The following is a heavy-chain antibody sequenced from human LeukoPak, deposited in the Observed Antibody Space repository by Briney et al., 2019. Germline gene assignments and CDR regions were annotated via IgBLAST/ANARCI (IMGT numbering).Heavy chain of an antibody. CDR3: ARAGLVVIPDI. V-gene: IGHV1-2*02. J-gene: IGHJ4*02. CDR1: GYTFTDYY. D-gene: IGHD2-8*02. Sequence: ASVKVSCKASGYTFTDYYMHWVRQAPGQGLEWMGWINLNSCDTNYAQNFQGRVTMTRHTSISTAYMELSRLRSDDTAVYYCARAGLVVIPDIWGQGTLVTVSS. CDR2: INLNSCDT.